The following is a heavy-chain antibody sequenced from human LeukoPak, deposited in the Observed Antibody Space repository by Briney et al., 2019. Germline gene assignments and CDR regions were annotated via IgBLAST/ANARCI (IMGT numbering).Heavy chain of an antibody. CDR2: IYTSGST. V-gene: IGHV4-61*02. J-gene: IGHJ5*02. CDR1: GGSISSGSYY. CDR3: ARGWGWRPEEVWFDP. Sequence: PSETLSLTCTVSGGSISSGSYYWSWIRQPAGKGLEWIGRIYTSGSTNYNPSLKSRVTISVDTSKNQFSLKLSSVTAADTAVYYCARGWGWRPEEVWFDPWGQGTLVTVSS. D-gene: IGHD3-16*01.